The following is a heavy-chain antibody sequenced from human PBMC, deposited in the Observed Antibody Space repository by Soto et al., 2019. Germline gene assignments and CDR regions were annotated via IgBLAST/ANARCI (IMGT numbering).Heavy chain of an antibody. CDR1: GHTFSNFG. CDR3: ARGRQQWLPRFDD. D-gene: IGHD6-19*01. J-gene: IGHJ4*02. V-gene: IGHV1-18*01. CDR2: ISPNSEKT. Sequence: ASVKVSCKASGHTFSNFGISWVRQAPGEGLEWMGWISPNSEKTKIAQRFQGRVTMTTDISTSTSYLELRGLTSDDTAVYYCARGRQQWLPRFDDWGQGTLVTVSS.